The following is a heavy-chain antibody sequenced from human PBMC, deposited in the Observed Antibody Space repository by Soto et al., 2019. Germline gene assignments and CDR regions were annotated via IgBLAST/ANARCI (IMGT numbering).Heavy chain of an antibody. V-gene: IGHV3-13*01. Sequence: EVQLVESGGGLVQPGGSLRLSCAASGFTFSGYDMHWVRQATGKGLEWVSTISTAGDTYYPGSVKGRFTISSENAKNPLYLQMNSLRAGDTGLYYCARGFAGGYYSFDNWGQGTLVTVTS. CDR3: ARGFAGGYYSFDN. J-gene: IGHJ4*02. CDR2: ISTAGDT. CDR1: GFTFSGYD. D-gene: IGHD5-12*01.